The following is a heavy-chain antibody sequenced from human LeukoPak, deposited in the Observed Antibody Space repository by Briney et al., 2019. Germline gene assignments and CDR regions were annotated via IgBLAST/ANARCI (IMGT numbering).Heavy chain of an antibody. CDR3: ARVSPRWFAGDL. CDR1: GGSISSYY. CDR2: IYYSGST. J-gene: IGHJ2*01. D-gene: IGHD3-10*01. Sequence: SETLSLTYTVSGGSISSYYWSWIRQPPGKGLEWIGYIYYSGSTNYNPSLKSRVTISVDTSKNQFSLKLSSVTAADTAVYYCARVSPRWFAGDLWGRGTLVTVSS. V-gene: IGHV4-59*01.